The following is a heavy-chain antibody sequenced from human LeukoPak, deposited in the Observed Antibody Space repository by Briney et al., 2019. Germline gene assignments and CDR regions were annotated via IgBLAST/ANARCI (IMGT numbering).Heavy chain of an antibody. V-gene: IGHV3-23*01. Sequence: GGSLRLSCVASGFSFTTHAMGWVRQAPGKGLEWVSHISGSGGSTKYSGSVKGRFTISRDNSKNTLYLQINSLGADDTAVYYCAKDQDPHSYGSGSYAPFNYWGQGTLVTVSS. CDR1: GFSFTTHA. CDR3: AKDQDPHSYGSGSYAPFNY. D-gene: IGHD3-10*01. CDR2: ISGSGGST. J-gene: IGHJ4*02.